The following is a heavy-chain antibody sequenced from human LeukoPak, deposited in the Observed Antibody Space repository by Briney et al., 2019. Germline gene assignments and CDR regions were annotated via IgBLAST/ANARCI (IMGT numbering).Heavy chain of an antibody. CDR3: ARLAQRLGYCSGGSCYPRVRYYYYYMDV. V-gene: IGHV4-34*01. CDR2: INHSGST. CDR1: GGSFSGYY. D-gene: IGHD2-15*01. J-gene: IGHJ6*03. Sequence: SETLSLTCAVYGGSFSGYYWSWIRQPPGKGLEWIGEINHSGSTNYNPSLKSRVTISVDTSKNQFSLKLSSVTAADTAVYYCARLAQRLGYCSGGSCYPRVRYYYYYMDVWGKGTTVTISS.